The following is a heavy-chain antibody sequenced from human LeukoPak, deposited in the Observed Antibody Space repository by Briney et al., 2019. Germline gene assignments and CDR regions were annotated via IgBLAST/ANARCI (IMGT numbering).Heavy chain of an antibody. V-gene: IGHV4-31*03. D-gene: IGHD3-3*01. Sequence: SETLSLTCTVSGGSISSGGYYWSWIRQPPGDGMEWIGYIFYSGSTYYNPSLKSRVNISVDTSKNQLSLNLSSVTAADTAVYYCARASTIFGVVFAFWGQGTVVTVSS. CDR2: IFYSGST. J-gene: IGHJ4*02. CDR1: GGSISSGGYY. CDR3: ARASTIFGVVFAF.